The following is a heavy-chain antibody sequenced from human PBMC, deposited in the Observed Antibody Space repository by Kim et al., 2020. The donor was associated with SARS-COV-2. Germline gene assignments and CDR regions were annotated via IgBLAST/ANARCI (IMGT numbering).Heavy chain of an antibody. J-gene: IGHJ6*02. CDR3: ARVGGGMDV. CDR2: GRT. D-gene: IGHD3-10*01. Sequence: GRTSYEQKFQGRVTMTRDTSTSTVYMGLSSLRSEDTAVYYCARVGGGMDVWGQGTTVTVSS. V-gene: IGHV1-46*01.